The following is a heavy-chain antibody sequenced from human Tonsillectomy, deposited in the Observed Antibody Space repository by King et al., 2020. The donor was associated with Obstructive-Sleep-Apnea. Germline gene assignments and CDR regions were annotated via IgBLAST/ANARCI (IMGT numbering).Heavy chain of an antibody. Sequence: VQLVESGGGLVKPGGSLRLSCVASGFTFSDYSMTWVRQAPGKGLEWVSSISAGSSVIYYADSVKGQFAISRDNAKNSLYLQMNGLRDDDTAVYYCARQVPGPNWFDPWGQGTLVTVSS. CDR1: GFTFSDYS. CDR3: ARQVPGPNWFDP. J-gene: IGHJ5*02. V-gene: IGHV3-21*01. CDR2: ISAGSSVI.